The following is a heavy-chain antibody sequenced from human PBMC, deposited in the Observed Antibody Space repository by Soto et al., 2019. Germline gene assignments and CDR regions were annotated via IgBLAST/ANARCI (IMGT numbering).Heavy chain of an antibody. CDR3: AKELRSADILTGYYYYYGMDV. J-gene: IGHJ6*02. CDR2: ISYDGSNK. V-gene: IGHV3-30*18. Sequence: GRSLRLSCAASGFTFSSYGMHWVRQAPGKGLEWVAVISYDGSNKYYADSVKGRFTISRDNSKNTLYLQMNSLRADDTAVYYCAKELRSADILTGYYYYYGMDVWGQGTTVTVSS. D-gene: IGHD3-9*01. CDR1: GFTFSSYG.